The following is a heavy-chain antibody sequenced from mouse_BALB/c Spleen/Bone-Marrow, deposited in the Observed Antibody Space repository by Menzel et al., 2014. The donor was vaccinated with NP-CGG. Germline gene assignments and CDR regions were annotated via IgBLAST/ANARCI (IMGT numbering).Heavy chain of an antibody. CDR1: GFTFSNYA. V-gene: IGHV5-9-3*01. J-gene: IGHJ2*01. D-gene: IGHD2-3*01. CDR3: ARQDGLDY. Sequence: EVKVVESGGGLVKPGGSLKLSCAASGFTFSNYAMSWVRQTPEKRLEWVAIISSGGSYTYYPDSVKGRFTISRDNAKTILYLQMSSLRSEDTAMYYCARQDGLDYWGQGTTLTVSS. CDR2: ISSGGSYT.